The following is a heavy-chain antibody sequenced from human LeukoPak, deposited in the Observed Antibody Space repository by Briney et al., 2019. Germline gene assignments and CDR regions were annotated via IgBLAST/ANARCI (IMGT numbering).Heavy chain of an antibody. CDR1: GFTFSSYE. V-gene: IGHV3-48*03. CDR3: ARYCSSTSCRNPDY. D-gene: IGHD2-2*01. CDR2: ISSSGSTI. Sequence: PGGSLRLSCAASGFTFSSYEMNWVRQAPGKGLEWVSYISSSGSTIYYADSVKGRFTISRDNAKNSLYLQMNSLRAEETAVYYCARYCSSTSCRNPDYWGQGTLVTVSS. J-gene: IGHJ4*02.